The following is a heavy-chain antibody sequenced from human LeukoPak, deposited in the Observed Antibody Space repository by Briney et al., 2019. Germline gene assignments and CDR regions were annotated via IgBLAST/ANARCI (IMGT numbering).Heavy chain of an antibody. CDR1: GGSFSGYY. Sequence: SETLSLTCAVYGGSFSGYYWSWIRQPPGKGLEWIGYIYYSGSTNYNPSLKSRVTISVDTSKNQFSLKLSSVTAADTAVYYCARDEGYCSGGSCYSRGIAVYWGQGTLVTVSS. CDR2: IYYSGST. CDR3: ARDEGYCSGGSCYSRGIAVY. J-gene: IGHJ4*02. D-gene: IGHD2-15*01. V-gene: IGHV4-59*01.